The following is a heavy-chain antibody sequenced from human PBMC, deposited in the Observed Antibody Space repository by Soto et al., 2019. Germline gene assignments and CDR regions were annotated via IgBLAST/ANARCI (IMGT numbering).Heavy chain of an antibody. CDR2: ISGSGNTI. J-gene: IGHJ4*02. Sequence: GGSLRLSCVASGFSVSDSYITWIRQAPGKGLEWISHISGSGNTIYYADSVKGRFTISRDNAKNSIDLQMSSLIGDDTALYYCARATYSGFGLDYWGQGTLVTVYS. CDR1: GFSVSDSY. D-gene: IGHD5-12*01. CDR3: ARATYSGFGLDY. V-gene: IGHV3-11*01.